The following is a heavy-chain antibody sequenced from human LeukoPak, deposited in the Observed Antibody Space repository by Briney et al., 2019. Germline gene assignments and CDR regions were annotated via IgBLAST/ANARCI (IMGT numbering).Heavy chain of an antibody. J-gene: IGHJ5*02. V-gene: IGHV3-7*03. D-gene: IGHD3-10*01. CDR1: GFTFSSYW. CDR2: IKKDGSEK. Sequence: GGSLRLSCAASGFTFSSYWMSWVRQAPGKGLEWVANIKKDGSEKKYVDSVKGRFTIFRDNAQNSLYLQMDNLAAEDTAVYYCARVKSASGSYYRGWFDPWGQGTLVTVSS. CDR3: ARVKSASGSYYRGWFDP.